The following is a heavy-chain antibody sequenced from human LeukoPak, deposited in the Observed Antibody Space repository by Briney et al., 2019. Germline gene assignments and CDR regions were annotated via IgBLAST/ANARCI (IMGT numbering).Heavy chain of an antibody. D-gene: IGHD1-7*01. Sequence: ASVKVSCKVSGYTLTELSKHWVRQAPGKGLEWMGGFDPEDGETIYAQKFQGRVTMTEDTSTDTAYMELSSLRSEDTAVYYCATAPGGELELSYWGQGTLVTVSS. CDR3: ATAPGGELELSY. J-gene: IGHJ4*02. CDR2: FDPEDGET. CDR1: GYTLTELS. V-gene: IGHV1-24*01.